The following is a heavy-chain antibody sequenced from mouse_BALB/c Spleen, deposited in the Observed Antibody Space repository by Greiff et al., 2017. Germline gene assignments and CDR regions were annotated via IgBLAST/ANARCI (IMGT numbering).Heavy chain of an antibody. V-gene: IGHV5-6-5*01. D-gene: IGHD3-1*01. CDR3: ARGQGYVPYYFDY. J-gene: IGHJ2*01. Sequence: EVQVVESGGGLVKPGGSLKLSCAASGFTFSSYAMSWVRQTPEKRLEWVASISSGGSTYYPDSVKGRFTISRDNARNILYLQMSSLRSEDTAMYYCARGQGYVPYYFDYWGQGTTLTVSS. CDR2: ISSGGST. CDR1: GFTFSSYA.